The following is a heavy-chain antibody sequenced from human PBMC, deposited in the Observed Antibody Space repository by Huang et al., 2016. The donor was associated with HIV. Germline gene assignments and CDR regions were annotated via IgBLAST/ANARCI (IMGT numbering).Heavy chain of an antibody. CDR1: GYTFTDSN. CDR2: IHPKGGGT. Sequence: QVQLVQSGAEVKNPGASVRVSCKASGYTFTDSNIHWVRQATGQGLEWMGWIHPKGGGTIYAQRFQGRVTMTRDTTISTVHMDLRRIQSDDTAVYFCARDWSFGSSTSPADWGQGTLVTVSS. J-gene: IGHJ4*02. CDR3: ARDWSFGSSTSPAD. V-gene: IGHV1-2*02. D-gene: IGHD6-6*01.